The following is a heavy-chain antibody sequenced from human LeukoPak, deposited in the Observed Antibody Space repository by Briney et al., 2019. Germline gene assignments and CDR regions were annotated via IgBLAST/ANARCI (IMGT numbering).Heavy chain of an antibody. J-gene: IGHJ6*02. D-gene: IGHD3-10*01. CDR3: AKIEYGSGSYYYYYYYGMDV. V-gene: IGHV3-23*01. Sequence: GRSLRLSCAASGFTFSSYGMHWVRQAPGKGLEWVSAISGSGGSTYYADSVKGRFTISRDNSKNTLYLQMNSLRAEDTAVYYCAKIEYGSGSYYYYYYYGMDVWGQGTTVTVSS. CDR1: GFTFSSYG. CDR2: ISGSGGST.